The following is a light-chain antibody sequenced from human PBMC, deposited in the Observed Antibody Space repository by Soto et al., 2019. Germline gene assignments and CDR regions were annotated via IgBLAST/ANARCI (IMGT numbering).Light chain of an antibody. V-gene: IGKV3-15*01. CDR3: QQYEKWPWT. CDR1: QSVSSD. CDR2: GAS. Sequence: EIVMTQYPANLSLSPCDRATLSCRASQSVSSDLAWYQQKPGQAPRLFIYGASTRATGIPARFSGSGSGTEFTLTISSLQSEDFAVYYCQQYEKWPWTFGQGTKVDVK. J-gene: IGKJ1*01.